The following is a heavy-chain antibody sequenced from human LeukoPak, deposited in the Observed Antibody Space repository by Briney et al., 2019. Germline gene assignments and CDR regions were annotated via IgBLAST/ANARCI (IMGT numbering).Heavy chain of an antibody. CDR3: AGDRDCSSTSCYRRWGLMDV. Sequence: NPGGSLRLSCAASGFTFSDYYMSWIRQAPGKGLEWVSYISSSGSTIYYADSVKGRFTISRDNAKNSLYLQMNSLRAEDTAVYYCAGDRDCSSTSCYRRWGLMDVWGKGTTVTVSS. J-gene: IGHJ6*04. D-gene: IGHD2-2*01. CDR1: GFTFSDYY. V-gene: IGHV3-11*04. CDR2: ISSSGSTI.